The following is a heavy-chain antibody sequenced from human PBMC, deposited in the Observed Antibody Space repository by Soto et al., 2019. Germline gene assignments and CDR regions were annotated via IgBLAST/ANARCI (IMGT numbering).Heavy chain of an antibody. CDR3: ARDLWGYCGTDCYPLDV. D-gene: IGHD2-21*02. CDR2: MYNTGST. J-gene: IGHJ6*02. Sequence: SETLSVTYTVSGGSISGYYWSWIRQPPGKGLEWIGYMYNTGSTVYNPSFKSRVTISVDTSKNQFSLKLNSVTAADTAVYYCARDLWGYCGTDCYPLDVWGQGTTVTVS. V-gene: IGHV4-59*01. CDR1: GGSISGYY.